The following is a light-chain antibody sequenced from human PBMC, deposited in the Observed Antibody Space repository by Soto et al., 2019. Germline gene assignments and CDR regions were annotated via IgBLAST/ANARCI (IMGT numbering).Light chain of an antibody. CDR2: GAS. CDR3: QHRHNWPTWT. J-gene: IGKJ1*01. V-gene: IGKV3D-20*02. CDR1: QSVSSSY. Sequence: EIVLTQSPGTLSLSPGERATLSCRASQSVSSSYLAWYQQKPGQAPRLLIYGASSRATGIPDRFSGSGSGTDFTLTISRLKPEDFAVYYCQHRHNWPTWTFGQGTKVDIK.